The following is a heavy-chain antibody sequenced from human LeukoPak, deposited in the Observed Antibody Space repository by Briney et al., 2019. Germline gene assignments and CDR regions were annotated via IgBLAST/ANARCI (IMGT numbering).Heavy chain of an antibody. CDR1: GDTFPNYW. CDR3: ARLYTRLTRSIWGRFDP. Sequence: RGESLKISCRGSGDTFPNYWIAWVRQMPGKGLEWIGIIYPGDSHTRYSPSFQGQVTISADKSINTAFLQWSSLRASDTAIYYCARLYTRLTRSIWGRFDPRGQGTLVTVSS. J-gene: IGHJ5*02. D-gene: IGHD3-16*01. CDR2: IYPGDSHT. V-gene: IGHV5-51*01.